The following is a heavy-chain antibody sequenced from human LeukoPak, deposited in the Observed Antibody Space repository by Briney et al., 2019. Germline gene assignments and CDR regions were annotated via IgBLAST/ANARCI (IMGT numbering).Heavy chain of an antibody. J-gene: IGHJ6*02. CDR2: INHSGST. CDR3: ARGLPYYDLFRLGLTGTDV. V-gene: IGHV4-34*01. Sequence: PSETLSLTCAVYGGSFSGYYWNWIRQPPGKGLEWIGEINHSGSTNYNPSLKTLVTISIDTSKNPFSLKLSSVTAADPAVYYRARGLPYYDLFRLGLTGTDVWGQGTTVTVSS. D-gene: IGHD3-9*01. CDR1: GGSFSGYY.